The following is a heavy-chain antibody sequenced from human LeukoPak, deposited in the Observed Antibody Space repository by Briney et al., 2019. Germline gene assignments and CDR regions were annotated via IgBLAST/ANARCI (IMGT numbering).Heavy chain of an antibody. CDR1: GYTFTSYY. D-gene: IGHD3-10*01. CDR3: ARNIWFGESADAFDI. J-gene: IGHJ3*02. Sequence: ASVKVSCKASGYTFTSYYMHWVRQAPGQGLEWMGIINPSGGSTSYAQKFQGRVTMTRDKSIRTAYMALSRLTSDDTAVYYCARNIWFGESADAFDIWGQGTMVTVSS. CDR2: INPSGGST. V-gene: IGHV1-46*01.